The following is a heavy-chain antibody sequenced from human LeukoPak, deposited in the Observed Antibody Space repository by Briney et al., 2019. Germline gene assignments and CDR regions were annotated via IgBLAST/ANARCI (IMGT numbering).Heavy chain of an antibody. J-gene: IGHJ4*02. CDR2: IYYSGST. V-gene: IGHV4-39*01. CDR3: ASTYSSSSGIDY. Sequence: SETLSLTCTVSGGSISSSSYYWGWIRQPPGKGLEWIGSIYYSGSTYYNPSLKSRVTISVDTSKNQFSLKLSSVTAADTAVYYCASTYSSSSGIDYWGRGTLVTVSS. CDR1: GGSISSSSYY. D-gene: IGHD6-6*01.